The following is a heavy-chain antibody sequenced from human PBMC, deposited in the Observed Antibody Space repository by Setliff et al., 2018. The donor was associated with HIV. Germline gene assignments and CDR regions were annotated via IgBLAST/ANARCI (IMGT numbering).Heavy chain of an antibody. V-gene: IGHV3-23*01. CDR2: ITDGGTKT. CDR3: VKSGPYYYDY. Sequence: GALRLSCVGSGFPFSAYSLSWVRQAPEKGLEWVSTITDGGTKTYYADSVKGRFTISRDNSKNTLHLQMDTLRAEDTALYYCVKSGPYYYDYWGQGTLVTVS. CDR1: GFPFSAYS. D-gene: IGHD3-22*01. J-gene: IGHJ4*02.